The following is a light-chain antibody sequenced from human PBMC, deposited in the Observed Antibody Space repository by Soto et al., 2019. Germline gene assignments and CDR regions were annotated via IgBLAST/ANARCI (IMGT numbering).Light chain of an antibody. CDR2: AAS. CDR1: QSISSY. CDR3: QQSYSTPLFT. V-gene: IGKV1-39*01. J-gene: IGKJ3*01. Sequence: DIQMTQSPSSLSASVGDRVTITCRASQSISSYLNWYQQKPGKAPKLLIYAASSLQSGVPSRFSGSGSGTDFTLTISSLQSEDLATYYCQQSYSTPLFTFGPG.